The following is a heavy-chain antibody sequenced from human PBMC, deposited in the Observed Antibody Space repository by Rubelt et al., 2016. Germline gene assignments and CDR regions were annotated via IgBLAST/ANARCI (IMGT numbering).Heavy chain of an antibody. D-gene: IGHD6-19*01. CDR1: GYTFTGYY. CDR2: INPNSGGT. CDR3: ARESSSGWYIDY. Sequence: QVQLVQSGAEVKKPGASVKVSCKASGYTFTGYYMHWVRQAPGQGLEWVGRINPNSGGTNYAQKCQGRVTMPRDTSITTAYMELSRLRSDDTAVSYWARESSSGWYIDYWGQGTLVTVSS. V-gene: IGHV1-2*06. J-gene: IGHJ4*02.